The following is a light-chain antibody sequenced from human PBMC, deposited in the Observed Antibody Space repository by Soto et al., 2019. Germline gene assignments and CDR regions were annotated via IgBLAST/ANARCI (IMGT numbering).Light chain of an antibody. J-gene: IGKJ3*01. V-gene: IGKV1-33*01. CDR1: QDITNY. Sequence: DIQMAQAPSSLSASVGDRVTITCQASQDITNYLNWYQQKPGKAPNLLIYDATKLETGVPSRFSGGGSGTHFTFTINTPQPEDVGTYDCQQYDNLPVTCGPGTKVEIK. CDR2: DAT. CDR3: QQYDNLPVT.